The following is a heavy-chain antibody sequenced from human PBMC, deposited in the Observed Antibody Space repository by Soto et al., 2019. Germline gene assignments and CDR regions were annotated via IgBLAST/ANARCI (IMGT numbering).Heavy chain of an antibody. Sequence: SETLSLTCNVTGFSISSGFYWSWVRQTPGKGLEWIGSIYRPGNSYRNPSLEGRLIVSMDLSNNQFFLKLASVTAADTAIYYCARENVGTTFFDNWGQGTQLTVSS. CDR3: ARENVGTTFFDN. V-gene: IGHV4-38-2*02. J-gene: IGHJ4*02. CDR2: IYRPGNS. D-gene: IGHD1-1*01. CDR1: GFSISSGFY.